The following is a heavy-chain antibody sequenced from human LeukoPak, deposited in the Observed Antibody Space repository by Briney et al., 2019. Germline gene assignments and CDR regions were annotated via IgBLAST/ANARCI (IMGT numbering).Heavy chain of an antibody. Sequence: ASVKVSCKVSGYTLTELSMHWVRQAPGKGLEWMGGFDPEDGETIYAQKFQGRVTMTEDTSTDTAYMELSSLRSEDTAVYYCATRTADLWSGYLFYFDYWGQGTLVTVSS. V-gene: IGHV1-24*01. J-gene: IGHJ4*02. CDR2: FDPEDGET. D-gene: IGHD3-3*01. CDR1: GYTLTELS. CDR3: ATRTADLWSGYLFYFDY.